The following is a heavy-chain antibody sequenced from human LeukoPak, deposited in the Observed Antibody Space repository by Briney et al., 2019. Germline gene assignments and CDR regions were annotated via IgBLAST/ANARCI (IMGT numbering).Heavy chain of an antibody. CDR2: IRGGGGST. CDR3: AKVTQVLRYFDGAHGRNCYFDY. D-gene: IGHD3-9*01. J-gene: IGHJ4*02. CDR1: GFTFSSDA. V-gene: IGHV3-23*01. Sequence: GGSLRLSCAASGFTFSSDALSWVRQAPGKGLEWVSAIRGGGGSTYYADSVKGRCTISTDKSKKTIYLQMYRIRAEDTAVYYCAKVTQVLRYFDGAHGRNCYFDYWGQATLVTV.